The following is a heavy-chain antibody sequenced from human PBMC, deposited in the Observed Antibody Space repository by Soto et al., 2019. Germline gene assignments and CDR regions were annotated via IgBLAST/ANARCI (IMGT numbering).Heavy chain of an antibody. Sequence: GGSLRLSCAASGFTFSSYSMNWVRQAPGKGLEWVSYISSSGSTIYYADSVKGRFTISRDNAKNSLYLQMNSLRAEDTAVYYCARDERYCSGGSCYTSDFDYWGQGT. V-gene: IGHV3-48*01. CDR3: ARDERYCSGGSCYTSDFDY. J-gene: IGHJ4*02. CDR2: ISSSGSTI. D-gene: IGHD2-15*01. CDR1: GFTFSSYS.